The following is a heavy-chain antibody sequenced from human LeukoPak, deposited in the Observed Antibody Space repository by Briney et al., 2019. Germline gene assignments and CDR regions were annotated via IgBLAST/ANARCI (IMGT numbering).Heavy chain of an antibody. J-gene: IGHJ4*02. CDR1: GGTFSSYA. CDR3: ARGSVSSGWYPF. Sequence: SVKVSCKASGGTFSSYAISWVRQAPGQGLEWMGRIIPIFGTANYAQNFQGRVTITTDESTSTADMELRSLRSEDTAVYYCARGSVSSGWYPFWGQGTLVTVSS. CDR2: IIPIFGTA. D-gene: IGHD6-19*01. V-gene: IGHV1-69*05.